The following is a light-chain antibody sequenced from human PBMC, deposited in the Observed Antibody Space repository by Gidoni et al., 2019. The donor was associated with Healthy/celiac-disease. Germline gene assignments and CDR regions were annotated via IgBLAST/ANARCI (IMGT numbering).Light chain of an antibody. CDR1: QGISSY. Sequence: AIRMTQSPSSFSASTGDRVTITCRASQGISSYLAWYQQKPGKAPKLLIYAASTLQSGVPSRFSGSGSGTAFTLTISCLQSEDFATYYCQQYYSYPVFGGGTKVEIK. CDR2: AAS. J-gene: IGKJ4*01. V-gene: IGKV1-8*01. CDR3: QQYYSYPV.